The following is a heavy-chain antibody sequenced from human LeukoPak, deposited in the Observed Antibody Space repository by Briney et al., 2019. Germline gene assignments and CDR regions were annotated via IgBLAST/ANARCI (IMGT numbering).Heavy chain of an antibody. CDR3: ARDHSVRQHWITG. J-gene: IGHJ4*02. D-gene: IGHD5/OR15-5a*01. CDR2: INPRADST. V-gene: IGHV1-46*01. Sequence: ASVKVSCMASSYTLTLLYMRWERQAPGQGLEWMGVINPRADSTSYAQKFQGRVIMTRDTSTSTVYMELNSLTSEDTAVYYSARDHSVRQHWITGWSQGTLVTVSS. CDR1: SYTLTLLY.